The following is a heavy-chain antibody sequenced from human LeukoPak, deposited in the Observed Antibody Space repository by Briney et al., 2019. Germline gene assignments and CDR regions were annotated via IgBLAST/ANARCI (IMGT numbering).Heavy chain of an antibody. Sequence: GGSLTLSCAASGFTFSSYAMSWVRPAPGKGLEWVSAIRGSGGSTYYAGSVKGRLTISTDNAKNTLYLQMNSLTGEDTAVYYCAKDRVYYYGAGSYYGVWYYWGQGTLVTVSS. CDR2: IRGSGGST. D-gene: IGHD3-10*01. V-gene: IGHV3-23*01. CDR1: GFTFSSYA. CDR3: AKDRVYYYGAGSYYGVWYY. J-gene: IGHJ4*02.